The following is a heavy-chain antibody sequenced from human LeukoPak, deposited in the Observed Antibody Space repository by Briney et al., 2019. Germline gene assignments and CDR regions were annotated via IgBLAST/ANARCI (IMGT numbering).Heavy chain of an antibody. CDR3: AHRLRGYSSYATGVFDY. D-gene: IGHD5-12*01. CDR2: IYWDDDT. J-gene: IGHJ4*02. V-gene: IGHV2-5*02. CDR1: GFSLSTGAVG. Sequence: SGPTLVKPTQTLTLTCTFSGFSLSTGAVGVGWIRQPPGKALEWLALIYWDDDTRYSPSLKSRLTITKDTSKNQVALTMTNMDPVDTATYYCAHRLRGYSSYATGVFDYWGQGTLVTVSS.